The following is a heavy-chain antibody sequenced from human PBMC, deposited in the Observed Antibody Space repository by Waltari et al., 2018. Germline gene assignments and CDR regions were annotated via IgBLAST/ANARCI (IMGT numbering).Heavy chain of an antibody. V-gene: IGHV4-4*02. D-gene: IGHD6-13*01. Sequence: QVRLQESGPGLLKPSGTLSLTCAVSVGSISSSNWWSGFRQPPGKGLEWIGEIYHSGSTNYNPSLKRRVTISVDKSKNQLSLKLSSVTAADTAVYYCARDGNVSSWYGYWGQGTLVTVSS. CDR3: ARDGNVSSWYGY. CDR2: IYHSGST. CDR1: VGSISSSNW. J-gene: IGHJ4*02.